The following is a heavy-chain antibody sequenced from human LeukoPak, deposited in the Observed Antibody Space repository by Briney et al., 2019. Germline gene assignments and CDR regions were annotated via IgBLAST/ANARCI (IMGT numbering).Heavy chain of an antibody. Sequence: ASVKVSCKASGYTFTSYGISWVRQAPGQGLEWMGWISAYNGNTNYAQKLQGRVTMTTDTSTSTAYMELRSLRSDDTAVYYCARDNPPNIVVVPAAIYGMDVRGQGTTVTVSS. CDR3: ARDNPPNIVVVPAAIYGMDV. J-gene: IGHJ6*02. V-gene: IGHV1-18*01. CDR1: GYTFTSYG. CDR2: ISAYNGNT. D-gene: IGHD2-2*01.